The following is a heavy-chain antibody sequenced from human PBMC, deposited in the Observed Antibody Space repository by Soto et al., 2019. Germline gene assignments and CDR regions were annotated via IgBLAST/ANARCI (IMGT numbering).Heavy chain of an antibody. D-gene: IGHD5-18*01. CDR1: GGSISSYY. CDR2: IYYSGST. V-gene: IGHV4-59*01. Sequence: PSETLSLTCTVSGGSISSYYWSWIRQPPGKGLEWIGYIYYSGSTNYNPSLKSRVTISVDTSKNQFSLKLSSVTAADTAVYYCARVEGVDTAMAVDYWGQGTLVTVS. J-gene: IGHJ4*02. CDR3: ARVEGVDTAMAVDY.